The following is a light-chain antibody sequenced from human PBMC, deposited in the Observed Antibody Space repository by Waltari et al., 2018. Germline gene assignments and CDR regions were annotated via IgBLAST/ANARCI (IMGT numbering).Light chain of an antibody. Sequence: SYRASQNIIKDLAWDQSEPGQDPRLLIYHTSNRADCIPERFKGSGSGTDFSPFISRLEPEDFAGYYWQHYVRLPATFGQGTKVEIK. V-gene: IGKV3-20*01. CDR1: QNIIKD. CDR3: QHYVRLPAT. J-gene: IGKJ1*01. CDR2: HTS.